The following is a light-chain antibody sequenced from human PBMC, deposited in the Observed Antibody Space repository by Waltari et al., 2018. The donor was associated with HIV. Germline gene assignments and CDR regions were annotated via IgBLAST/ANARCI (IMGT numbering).Light chain of an antibody. CDR1: SSDVGAYNY. CDR2: EVN. CDR3: SSYAGSNTVV. V-gene: IGLV2-8*01. Sequence: QSALTQPPSASGSPGQSVTISCTGTSSDVGAYNYVSWYQQHPGKAPKLMIYEVNKRPAGVPVRVSGSKSGNTASLSVSGLQAEDEADYYCSSYAGSNTVVFGGGTKLTVL. J-gene: IGLJ2*01.